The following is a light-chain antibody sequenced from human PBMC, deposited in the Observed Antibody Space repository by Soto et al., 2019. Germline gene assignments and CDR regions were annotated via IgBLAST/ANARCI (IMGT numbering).Light chain of an antibody. CDR3: CSYAVTYYV. V-gene: IGLV2-11*01. Sequence: QSALTQPRSVSGSPGQSVTISCTGTSSDVGGYNYVSWYQQHPGKAPKLMIYDVSKRPSGVPDRFSGSKSGNTAYLTISGLQAEDEADYYCCSYAVTYYVFGTGTKLTVL. J-gene: IGLJ1*01. CDR1: SSDVGGYNY. CDR2: DVS.